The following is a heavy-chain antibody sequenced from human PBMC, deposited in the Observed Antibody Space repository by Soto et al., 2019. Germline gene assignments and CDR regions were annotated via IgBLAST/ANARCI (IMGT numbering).Heavy chain of an antibody. Sequence: GGSVRLSCAASGFTFSSYSMNWVRQAPGKGLEWVSSISSSSSYIYYADSVKGRFTISRDNAKNSLYLQMNSLRAEDTAVYYCSRDLFFFGYCDGDCYSGAFDIWGQGTMVTVSS. CDR2: ISSSSSYI. CDR1: GFTFSSYS. J-gene: IGHJ3*02. V-gene: IGHV3-21*01. D-gene: IGHD2-21*01. CDR3: SRDLFFFGYCDGDCYSGAFDI.